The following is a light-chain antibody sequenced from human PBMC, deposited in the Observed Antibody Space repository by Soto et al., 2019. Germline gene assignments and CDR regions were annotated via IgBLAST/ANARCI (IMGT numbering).Light chain of an antibody. J-gene: IGKJ5*01. CDR3: QQRLDWPPRT. Sequence: EIVLTQSPATLTLSPGERATLSCRATQCVGIYLAWYQQKPGQAPRLLSYATSNRATGIPARFSGSGSGTDFTLTISRLEPEDFAGYYWQQRLDWPPRTFGQGTRLEI. V-gene: IGKV3-11*01. CDR2: ATS. CDR1: QCVGIY.